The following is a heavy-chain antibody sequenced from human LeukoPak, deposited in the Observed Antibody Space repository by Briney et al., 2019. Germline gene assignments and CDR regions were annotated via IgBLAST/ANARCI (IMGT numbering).Heavy chain of an antibody. V-gene: IGHV4-59*01. CDR1: GGTISSYY. Sequence: LGTLSLTCTVSGGTISSYYWSWIRQPPGKGLEWIGDIYYSGSTNYNPSLKSRVTISVDTSKNQFSLKLSSVTAADTAVYYCARGLPIGIVGAPAPYNWFDPWGQGTLVTVSS. CDR2: IYYSGST. D-gene: IGHD1-26*01. J-gene: IGHJ5*02. CDR3: ARGLPIGIVGAPAPYNWFDP.